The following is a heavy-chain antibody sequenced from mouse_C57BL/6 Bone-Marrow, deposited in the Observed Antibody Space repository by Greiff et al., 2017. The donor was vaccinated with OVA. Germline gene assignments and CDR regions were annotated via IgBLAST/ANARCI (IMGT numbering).Heavy chain of an antibody. D-gene: IGHD2-3*01. CDR1: GFTFSSFG. Sequence: EVMLVESGGDLVKPGGSLKLSCAASGFTFSSFGMSWVRQTPDKRLEWVATISSGGSYTYYPDSVKGRVTIARDNAKKTLYLQMSSLKTEDTAMYYCARLRDGYCEFAYWGKGTLVTVSA. V-gene: IGHV5-6*01. J-gene: IGHJ3*01. CDR2: ISSGGSYT. CDR3: ARLRDGYCEFAY.